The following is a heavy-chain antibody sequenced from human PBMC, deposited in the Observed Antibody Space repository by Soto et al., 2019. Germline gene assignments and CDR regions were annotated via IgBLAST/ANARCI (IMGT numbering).Heavy chain of an antibody. Sequence: EVLLVESGGGLVQPGGSLRLSCVASGFTFSKFSMNRVRQAPGKGLEWLSHISGSGYTTYYADAVKGRFTISRDNSNNSLFLQMSSLRDEDTAVYYCARGDDFSWFDPWGQGILVTVSS. CDR3: ARGDDFSWFDP. D-gene: IGHD3-3*01. J-gene: IGHJ5*02. CDR1: GFTFSKFS. V-gene: IGHV3-48*02. CDR2: ISGSGYTT.